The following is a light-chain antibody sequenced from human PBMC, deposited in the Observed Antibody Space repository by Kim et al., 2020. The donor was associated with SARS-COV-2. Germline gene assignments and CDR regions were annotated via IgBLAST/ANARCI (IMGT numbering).Light chain of an antibody. CDR1: SSDVAYYNS. CDR3: SSHTTSSTYV. J-gene: IGLJ1*01. Sequence: GQSISISCAGTSSDVAYYNSVSWYQKHPGKAPKHIMYDVSERASGVSNRFSGSQSGNTASLTISGLRAEDEADYYCSSHTTSSTYVFGSGTKVTVL. V-gene: IGLV2-14*03. CDR2: DVS.